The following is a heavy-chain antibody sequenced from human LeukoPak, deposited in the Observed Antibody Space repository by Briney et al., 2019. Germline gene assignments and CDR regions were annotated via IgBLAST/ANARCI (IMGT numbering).Heavy chain of an antibody. CDR3: ARDLGSEFDWSDY. V-gene: IGHV3-7*01. CDR2: IKQDGSEK. Sequence: GGSLRLSCSASGFTFSSYWMSWVRQAPGKGLEWVANIKQDGSEKYYVDSVKGRFTISRDNAKNSLYLQMNSLRAEDTAVYYCARDLGSEFDWSDYWGQGTLVTVSS. D-gene: IGHD3-9*01. CDR1: GFTFSSYW. J-gene: IGHJ4*02.